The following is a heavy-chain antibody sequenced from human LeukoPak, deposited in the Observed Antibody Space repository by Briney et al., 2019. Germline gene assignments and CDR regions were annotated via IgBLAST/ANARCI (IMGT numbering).Heavy chain of an antibody. CDR3: ASLTSSSARSPHYYYYYYMDV. V-gene: IGHV4-39*07. Sequence: SETLSLTCAVSGGSISSSSYYWGWIRQPPGKGLEWIGSIYYSGSTYYNPSLKSRVTISVDTSKNQFSLKLSSVTAADTAVYYCASLTSSSARSPHYYYYYYMDVWGKGTTVTVSS. CDR1: GGSISSSSYY. CDR2: IYYSGST. J-gene: IGHJ6*03. D-gene: IGHD6-6*01.